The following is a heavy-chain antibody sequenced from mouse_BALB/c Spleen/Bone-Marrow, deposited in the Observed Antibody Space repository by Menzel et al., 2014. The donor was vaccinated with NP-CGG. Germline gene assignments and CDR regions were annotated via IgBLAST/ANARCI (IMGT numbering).Heavy chain of an antibody. CDR1: GFDFSGFW. Sequence: EVKLLESGGGLVQPGRSLKLSCAASGFDFSGFWMGWVRQAPGKGLEWIGEINPDSSTINYTPSLKDRFIISRDNAKNTLYLQMSKXRSEDTALYYCAXXXXXGXXXXWGQATLATVSA. J-gene: IGHJ3*01. V-gene: IGHV4-1*02. CDR3: AXXXXXGXXXX. CDR2: INPDSSTI.